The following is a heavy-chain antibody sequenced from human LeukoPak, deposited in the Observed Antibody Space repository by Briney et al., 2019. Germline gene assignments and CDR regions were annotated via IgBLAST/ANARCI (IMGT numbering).Heavy chain of an antibody. CDR3: ARQGYYYDSSGYGTFGY. CDR1: GYTFTSYY. D-gene: IGHD3-22*01. CDR2: IIPIFGTA. Sequence: VASVKVSCKASGYTFTSYYMHWVRQAPGQGLEWMGGIIPIFGTANYAQKFQGRVTITADESTSTAYMELSSLRSEDTAVYYCARQGYYYDSSGYGTFGYWGQGTLVTVSS. J-gene: IGHJ4*02. V-gene: IGHV1-69*13.